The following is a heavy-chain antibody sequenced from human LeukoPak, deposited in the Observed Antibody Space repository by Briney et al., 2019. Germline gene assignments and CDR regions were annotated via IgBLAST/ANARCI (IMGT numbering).Heavy chain of an antibody. CDR2: IYTSGST. CDR1: GGSISSGSYY. D-gene: IGHD6-19*01. J-gene: IGHJ4*02. Sequence: SQTLSLTCTVSGGSISSGSYYWRWIRQPAGRGLEWIGRIYTSGSTNYNPALNSRVTISVDTSKNQFSLKLSSVTAADTAVYYCGGWSADSFDYWGQGTLVTVSS. V-gene: IGHV4-61*02. CDR3: GGWSADSFDY.